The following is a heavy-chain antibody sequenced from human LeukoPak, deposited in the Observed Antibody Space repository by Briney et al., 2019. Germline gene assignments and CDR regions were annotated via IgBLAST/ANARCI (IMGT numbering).Heavy chain of an antibody. CDR2: VSSGSSTI. J-gene: IGHJ4*02. CDR1: GFTFSSYW. Sequence: GGSLRLSCAASGFTFSSYWMSWIRQAPGKGLEWVSYVSSGSSTIYYADSVKGRFTVSRDNGKRSLYLHMNSLRAEDTAMYYCAKDGSRQWLVYYFDYWGQGTLVTVSS. V-gene: IGHV3-48*04. CDR3: AKDGSRQWLVYYFDY. D-gene: IGHD6-19*01.